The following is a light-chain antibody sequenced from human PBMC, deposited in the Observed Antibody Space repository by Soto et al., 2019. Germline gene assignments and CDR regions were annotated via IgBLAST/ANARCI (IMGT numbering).Light chain of an antibody. Sequence: QSVLTQSPSASGTPGQGVTISCSGRSSNIGSNSVSWYQHLPGTAPKLVIYYTSRRPSGVPDRFSGSKSGTSASLAISGLQSEDEADYYCATWDDSLDGYFLGNGTKVT. CDR1: SSNIGSNS. CDR2: YTS. V-gene: IGLV1-44*01. J-gene: IGLJ1*01. CDR3: ATWDDSLDGYF.